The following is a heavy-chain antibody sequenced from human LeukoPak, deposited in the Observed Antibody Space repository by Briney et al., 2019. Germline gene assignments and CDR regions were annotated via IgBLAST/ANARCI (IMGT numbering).Heavy chain of an antibody. CDR2: IYPGDSDT. V-gene: IGHV5-51*01. D-gene: IGHD2-2*01. CDR3: ARPGVPGSSFSAFDI. Sequence: GESLKISCKGSGYSFTSFWIGWVRQMPGKGLEWMGIIYPGDSDTGYSPSFQGQVTISADKSISTAYLQWSSLKASDTAMYYCARPGVPGSSFSAFDIWGQGTLVTVSS. CDR1: GYSFTSFW. J-gene: IGHJ3*02.